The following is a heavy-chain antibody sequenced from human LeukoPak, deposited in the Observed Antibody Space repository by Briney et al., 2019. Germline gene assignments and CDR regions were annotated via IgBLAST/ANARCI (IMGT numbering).Heavy chain of an antibody. D-gene: IGHD3-10*01. CDR1: GVTFSSYW. CDR3: AKATNLLGFLYFDY. CDR2: IKEDGSEK. Sequence: GGSLRLSCAASGVTFSSYWMSWVRQAPGKGLEWVANIKEDGSEKYYVDSVKGRFTISRDNSKNTLYLQMNSLRAEDTAIYYCAKATNLLGFLYFDYWGQGTLVTVSS. J-gene: IGHJ4*02. V-gene: IGHV3-7*03.